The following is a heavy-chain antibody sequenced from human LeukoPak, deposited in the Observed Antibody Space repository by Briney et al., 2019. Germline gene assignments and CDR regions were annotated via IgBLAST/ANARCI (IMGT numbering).Heavy chain of an antibody. Sequence: EASVKVSCKASGYTFTSYYMHWVRQAPGQGLEWMGIINPSGGSTSYAQKFQGRVTMTRDMSTSTVYMELSSLRSEDTAVYYCARVGSIEYSSSSTRFDYWGQGTLVTVSS. CDR2: INPSGGST. CDR3: ARVGSIEYSSSSTRFDY. CDR1: GYTFTSYY. D-gene: IGHD6-6*01. V-gene: IGHV1-46*01. J-gene: IGHJ4*02.